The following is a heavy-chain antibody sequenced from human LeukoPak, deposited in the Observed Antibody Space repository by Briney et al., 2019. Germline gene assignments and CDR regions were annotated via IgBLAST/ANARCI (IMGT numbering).Heavy chain of an antibody. Sequence: ASVTVSCTASGGTFSSYAISWVRQAPGQGLEWMGGIIPIFGTANYAQKFQGRVTITADESTSTAYMELSSLRSEDTAVYYCARHRDHPLPPPYGMDVWGQGTTVTVSS. CDR3: ARHRDHPLPPPYGMDV. D-gene: IGHD1-14*01. CDR2: IIPIFGTA. J-gene: IGHJ6*02. CDR1: GGTFSSYA. V-gene: IGHV1-69*13.